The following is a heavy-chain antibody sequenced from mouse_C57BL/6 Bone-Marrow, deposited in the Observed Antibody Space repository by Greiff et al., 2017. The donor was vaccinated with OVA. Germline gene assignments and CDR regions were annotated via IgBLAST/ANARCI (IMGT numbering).Heavy chain of an antibody. CDR3: ARSFYSPYAMDY. Sequence: VQLKESGPELVKPGASVKISCKASGYSFTGYYMNWVKQSPEKSLEWIGEINPSTGGTTYNQKFKAKATLTVDKSSSTAYMQFSSLTSEDSAIYYCARSFYSPYAMDYWGQGTSVTVSS. J-gene: IGHJ4*01. CDR1: GYSFTGYY. CDR2: INPSTGGT. V-gene: IGHV1-42*01. D-gene: IGHD2-12*01.